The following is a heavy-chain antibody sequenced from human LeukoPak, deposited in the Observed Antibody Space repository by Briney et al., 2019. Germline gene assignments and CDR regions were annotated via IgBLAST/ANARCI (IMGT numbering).Heavy chain of an antibody. J-gene: IGHJ4*02. CDR2: INPSGGST. CDR1: GYTFTSYY. Sequence: ASVKVFCKAAGYTFTSYYMHWVRQAPAPGLEWVGIINPSGGSTSYAQKFQGRVTMTRDMSTSTVYMEQSRLRSEDTAVYYCARESYSGSYDYWGQGTLVTVSS. D-gene: IGHD1-26*01. V-gene: IGHV1-46*01. CDR3: ARESYSGSYDY.